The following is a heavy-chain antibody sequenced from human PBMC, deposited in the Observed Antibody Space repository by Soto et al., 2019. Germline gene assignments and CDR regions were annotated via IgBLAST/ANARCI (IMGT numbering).Heavy chain of an antibody. V-gene: IGHV3-23*01. Sequence: GGSLRLSCAASGFTFSSYAMSWVRQAPGKGLEWVSAISGSGGSTYYAYYVKGRSTICRDNSKNAPYLQMNSLRAEDAAAYYCAKNCCSSTLCFYYYYYMDYWGKGTPVTVSS. CDR3: AKNCCSSTLCFYYYYYMDY. CDR2: ISGSGGST. CDR1: GFTFSSYA. D-gene: IGHD2-2*01. J-gene: IGHJ6*03.